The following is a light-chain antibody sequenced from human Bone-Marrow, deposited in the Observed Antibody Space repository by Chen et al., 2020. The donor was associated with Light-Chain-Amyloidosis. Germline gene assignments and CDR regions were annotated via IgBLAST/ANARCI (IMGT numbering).Light chain of an antibody. CDR1: SSNIGAYYD. J-gene: IGLJ1*01. V-gene: IGLV1-40*01. CDR2: GNN. Sequence: QSVLTQPPSVSGAPGQRVTISCTGSSSNIGAYYDVHWYQQLPGTAPKLLIYGNNNRPSGVPDRFSGAKSGTSASLAITGLQAEDEADYYCQAYDRSLSGYVFGTGTKVNVL. CDR3: QAYDRSLSGYV.